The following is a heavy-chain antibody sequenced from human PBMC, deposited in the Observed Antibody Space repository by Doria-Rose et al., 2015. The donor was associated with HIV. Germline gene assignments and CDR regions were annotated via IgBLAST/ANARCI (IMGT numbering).Heavy chain of an antibody. D-gene: IGHD1-26*01. CDR1: GGSISHYY. CDR2: IFYTGST. Sequence: QVQLQESGPGLVKPSETLSLTCSVSGGSISHYYWSWIRQPPGKGLEYIGDIFYTGSTNYRPSLKSRVSISIDTSKNKFSLRLSSVTAADTAVYYCARVLSGTYDYWGQGTLSPSPQ. CDR3: ARVLSGTYDY. J-gene: IGHJ4*02. V-gene: IGHV4-59*01.